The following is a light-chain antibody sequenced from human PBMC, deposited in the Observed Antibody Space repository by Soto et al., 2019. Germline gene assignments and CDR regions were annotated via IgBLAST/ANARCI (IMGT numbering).Light chain of an antibody. CDR2: EVS. J-gene: IGLJ1*01. CDR1: SSDVGSYNL. CDR3: CSYAGSSTFYV. Sequence: QSALTQPASVSGSPGQSITISCTGTSSDVGSYNLISWYQQYPGKAPKLIIYEVSKRPSGVSNRFSGSKSGNTASLTISGLQAEDEADYYCCSYAGSSTFYVFGTGTKSPS. V-gene: IGLV2-23*02.